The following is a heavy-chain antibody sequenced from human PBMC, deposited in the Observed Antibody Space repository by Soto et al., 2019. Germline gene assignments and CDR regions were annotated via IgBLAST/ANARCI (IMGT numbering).Heavy chain of an antibody. CDR3: AGSRPGNYYDSSGYSLE. D-gene: IGHD3-22*01. CDR2: ISGSGGST. Sequence: PGGSLRLSCAASGFTFSSYAMSWVRQAPGKGLEWVSAISGSGGSTYYADSVKGRFTISRDNSKNTLYLQMNSLRAEDTAVYYCAGSRPGNYYDSSGYSLEWGQGTLVTVSS. V-gene: IGHV3-23*01. CDR1: GFTFSSYA. J-gene: IGHJ4*02.